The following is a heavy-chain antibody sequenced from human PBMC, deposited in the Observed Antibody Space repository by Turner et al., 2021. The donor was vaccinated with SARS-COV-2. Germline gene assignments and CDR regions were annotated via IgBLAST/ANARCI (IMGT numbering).Heavy chain of an antibody. CDR2: IYSGGST. CDR3: ARDLLAYGMDV. J-gene: IGHJ6*02. V-gene: IGHV3-53*04. D-gene: IGHD3-3*02. CDR1: GVTVSSNY. Sequence: EVQLVESGGGVVQHGGSLRHPCAASGVTVSSNYMCWVRQAPGKGLEWVSVIYSGGSTFYADSVKGRFTISRHNSKNTLYLQMNSLRAEDTAVYYCARDLLAYGMDVWGQGTTVTVSS.